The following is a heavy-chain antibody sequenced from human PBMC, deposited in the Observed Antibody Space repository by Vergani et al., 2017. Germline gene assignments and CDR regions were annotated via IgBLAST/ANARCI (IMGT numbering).Heavy chain of an antibody. D-gene: IGHD3-10*01. V-gene: IGHV1-2*04. J-gene: IGHJ6*02. CDR2: INPNSGGT. Sequence: QVQLVQSGAEVKKPGASVKVSCKASGYTFTGYYMHWVRQAPGQGLEWMGWINPNSGGTNYAQKFQGWVTMTRDTSISTAYMELSRLRSYDTAVYYCARGMYYYGSGSTLDGMDVWGQGTTVTVSS. CDR3: ARGMYYYGSGSTLDGMDV. CDR1: GYTFTGYY.